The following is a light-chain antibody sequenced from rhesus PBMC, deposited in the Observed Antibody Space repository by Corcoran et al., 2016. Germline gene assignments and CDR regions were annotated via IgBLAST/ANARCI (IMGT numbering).Light chain of an antibody. CDR1: QRVGSN. CDR3: PKYSSSPYS. V-gene: IGKV3-53*01. CDR2: GAA. Sequence: QVILTQSPATLSLSPGERATLSCRTSQRVGSNLAWYQKKPGQAPRLLMYGAASRATGIPDRFRGSGSGTDFTLTIGSLEPGDFTVYYCPKYSSSPYSFGQGTKLEIE. J-gene: IGKJ2*01.